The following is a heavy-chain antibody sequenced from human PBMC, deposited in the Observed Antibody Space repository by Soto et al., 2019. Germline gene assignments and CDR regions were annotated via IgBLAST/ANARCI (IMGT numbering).Heavy chain of an antibody. V-gene: IGHV2-5*02. Sequence: QISLRESGPPLVKPTQTLTLTCSFSGFSLSTTGVGVGWIRQPPGKALEWLAVIYWDEDKSYSPSLKSRLTITKDTSQNQVVLTMTNMDPVDTATYYCAHMGYTNGYVDYWGQGTLVTVSS. CDR2: IYWDEDK. CDR1: GFSLSTTGVG. CDR3: AHMGYTNGYVDY. D-gene: IGHD2-8*01. J-gene: IGHJ4*02.